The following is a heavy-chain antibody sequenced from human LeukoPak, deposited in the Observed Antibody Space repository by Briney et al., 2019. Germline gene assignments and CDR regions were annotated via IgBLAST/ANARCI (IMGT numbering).Heavy chain of an antibody. Sequence: ASVKVSCKASGGTFISYAISWVGQAPGRGLEWMGGIIPIFGTANYAQKSQRRVTITTDESTSTAYMELSSLRSEDTAVYYCAREEWGSSIAAQLYYFDYWGQGTLVTVSS. V-gene: IGHV1-69*05. CDR1: GGTFISYA. CDR2: IIPIFGTA. CDR3: AREEWGSSIAAQLYYFDY. D-gene: IGHD6-6*01. J-gene: IGHJ4*02.